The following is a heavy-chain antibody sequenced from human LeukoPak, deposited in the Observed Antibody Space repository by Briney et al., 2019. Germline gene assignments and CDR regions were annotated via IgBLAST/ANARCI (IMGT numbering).Heavy chain of an antibody. J-gene: IGHJ6*03. Sequence: SETLSLTCSVSGGSMSSYYWSWIRQSPGKGLEWIGYIYHSGSTDYNSSLKSRVTISEDTSKKQFSLKLSSVTAADTAVYYCARHSGYSYGVYYYYYYYMDVWGKGTTVTISS. CDR1: GGSMSSYY. CDR3: ARHSGYSYGVYYYYYYYMDV. CDR2: IYHSGST. D-gene: IGHD5-18*01. V-gene: IGHV4-59*08.